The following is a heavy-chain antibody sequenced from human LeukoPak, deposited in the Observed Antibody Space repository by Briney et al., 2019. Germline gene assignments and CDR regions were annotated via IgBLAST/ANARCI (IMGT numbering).Heavy chain of an antibody. V-gene: IGHV4-34*01. CDR3: ARRGGDEYSYQYYFDY. D-gene: IGHD5-18*01. CDR1: GGSFSGYY. CDR2: INHSGST. J-gene: IGHJ4*02. Sequence: PSETLSLTCAVYGGSFSGYYWSGIRQPPGRGLEWIGEINHSGSTNYNPSLKSRVTISVDTSKNQFSLKLSSVTAADTAVYYCARRGGDEYSYQYYFDYWGQGTLVTVSS.